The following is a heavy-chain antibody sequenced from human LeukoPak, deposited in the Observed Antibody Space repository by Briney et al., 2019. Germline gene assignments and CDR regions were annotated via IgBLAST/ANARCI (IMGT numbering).Heavy chain of an antibody. CDR1: GFTFSDYA. Sequence: GGSLRLSCAASGFTFSDYAMSWVRQAPGKGPEWVSAITGGGRTYYADSVKGRFTISRDSSKNTLYLQMNSLRAEYTAIYYCAKRGYYDSGALRAPFEYWAREPWSPSPQ. CDR3: AKRGYYDSGALRAPFEY. D-gene: IGHD3-22*01. J-gene: IGHJ4*02. CDR2: ITGGGRT. V-gene: IGHV3-23*01.